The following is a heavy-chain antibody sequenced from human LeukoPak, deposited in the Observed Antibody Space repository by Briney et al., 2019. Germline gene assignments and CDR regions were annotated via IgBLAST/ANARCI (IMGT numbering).Heavy chain of an antibody. D-gene: IGHD6-13*01. V-gene: IGHV4-4*02. Sequence: PSETLSLTCTVSGGSISSSNWWSWVRQPPGKGLEWIGEIYHSGSTNYNPSLKSRVTISVDKSKNQFSLKLSSVTAADTAVYYCARVYGLGPAGIASLDVWGQGTTVTVSS. CDR3: ARVYGLGPAGIASLDV. J-gene: IGHJ6*02. CDR1: GGSISSSNW. CDR2: IYHSGST.